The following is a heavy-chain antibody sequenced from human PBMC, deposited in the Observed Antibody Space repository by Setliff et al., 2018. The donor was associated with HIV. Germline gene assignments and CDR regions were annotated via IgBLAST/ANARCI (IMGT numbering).Heavy chain of an antibody. Sequence: ASVKVSCKASGYTFSSYDINWVRQATGQGLEWMGWMNPNSGNTGYAQKFQGRVTMTRDTSISTAYMELNNLKFEDTAVYYCARTNRLLWLDYWGQGHLVTVSS. V-gene: IGHV1-8*02. J-gene: IGHJ4*02. CDR3: ARTNRLLWLDY. CDR2: MNPNSGNT. D-gene: IGHD3-10*01. CDR1: GYTFSSYD.